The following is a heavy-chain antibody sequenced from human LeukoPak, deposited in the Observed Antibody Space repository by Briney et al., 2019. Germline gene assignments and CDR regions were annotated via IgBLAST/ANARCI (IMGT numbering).Heavy chain of an antibody. CDR2: IYYSGST. V-gene: IGHV4-39*07. D-gene: IGHD2-2*01. CDR3: ARVSCSSTSCYHDY. Sequence: SETLSLTCTVSGGSISSSSYYWGWIRQPPGKGLEWIGSIYYSGSTYYNPSLKSRVTISVDTSKNQFSLKLSSVTAADTAVYYCARVSCSSTSCYHDYWGQGTLVTVSS. CDR1: GGSISSSSYY. J-gene: IGHJ4*02.